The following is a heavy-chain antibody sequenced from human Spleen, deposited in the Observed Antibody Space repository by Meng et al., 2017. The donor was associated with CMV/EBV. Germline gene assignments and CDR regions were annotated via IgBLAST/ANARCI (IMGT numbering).Heavy chain of an antibody. CDR2: ISSYNSNT. V-gene: IGHV1-18*01. CDR3: ATIAYCGGDCYQVHPLYDH. D-gene: IGHD2-21*01. Sequence: TFNSYGITWVRRAPGPRLEWVGWISSYNSNTNYAQKFLVRVTLTTDTSTSIAYMELRSLRSDDTAVYYCATIAYCGGDCYQVHPLYDHWGQGTLVTVSS. CDR1: TFNSYG. J-gene: IGHJ5*02.